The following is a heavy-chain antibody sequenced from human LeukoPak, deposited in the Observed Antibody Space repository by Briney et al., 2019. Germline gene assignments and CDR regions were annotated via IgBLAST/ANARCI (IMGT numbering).Heavy chain of an antibody. J-gene: IGHJ3*02. CDR3: ARADWPITMIGKGAFDI. V-gene: IGHV4-34*01. Sequence: SETLSLTCAVYGGSFSAYYWSWIRQPPGKGLEWIGEINHSGSTNYNPSLKSRVTILLDTSKNHFSLNLSSVTAADTAVYYCARADWPITMIGKGAFDIWGQGTMVTVSS. D-gene: IGHD3-22*01. CDR2: INHSGST. CDR1: GGSFSAYY.